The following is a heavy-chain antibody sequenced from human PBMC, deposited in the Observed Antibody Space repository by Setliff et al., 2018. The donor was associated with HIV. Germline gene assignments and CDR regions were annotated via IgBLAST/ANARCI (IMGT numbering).Heavy chain of an antibody. CDR3: ARVNGSWYERVLNYYCYMDV. Sequence: SVKVSCKASGGTFSSYAISWVRQAPGQGLEWMGGIIPIFGTANYAQKFQGRVTITADESTSTAYMELSSLRSEDTAVYYCARVNGSWYERVLNYYCYMDVWGKGTTVTVSS. J-gene: IGHJ6*03. CDR1: GGTFSSYA. V-gene: IGHV1-69*13. D-gene: IGHD6-13*01. CDR2: IIPIFGTA.